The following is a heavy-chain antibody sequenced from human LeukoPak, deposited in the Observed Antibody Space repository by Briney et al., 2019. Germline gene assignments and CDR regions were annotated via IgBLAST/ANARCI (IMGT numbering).Heavy chain of an antibody. D-gene: IGHD2-15*01. CDR2: IKQDGSEK. V-gene: IGHV3-7*01. CDR3: AREGYCSGGSCYSGPLGY. CDR1: GFTFSTYW. Sequence: PGRSLRLSCAASGFTFSTYWMSWVRQAPGKGLEWVANIKQDGSEKYYVDSVKGRFTISRDNAKNSLYLQMNSLRAEDTAVYYCAREGYCSGGSCYSGPLGYWGQGTLVTVSS. J-gene: IGHJ4*02.